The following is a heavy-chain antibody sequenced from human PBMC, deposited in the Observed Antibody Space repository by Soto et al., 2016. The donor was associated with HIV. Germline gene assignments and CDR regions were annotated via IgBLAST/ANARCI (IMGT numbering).Heavy chain of an antibody. J-gene: IGHJ4*02. D-gene: IGHD3-16*02. CDR1: GFTFSNAW. V-gene: IGHV3-15*01. Sequence: EVQLVESGGGLVKPGGSLRLSCAASGFTFSNAWMNWVRQAPGKGLEWVGRIKSKTDGGTTDYAAPVKGRFTISRDDSKNTLYLQMNSLKTEDTAVYYCATDHPRGDYIWGSYRLLDYWGQGTLVTVSS. CDR3: ATDHPRGDYIWGSYRLLDY. CDR2: IKSKTDGGTT.